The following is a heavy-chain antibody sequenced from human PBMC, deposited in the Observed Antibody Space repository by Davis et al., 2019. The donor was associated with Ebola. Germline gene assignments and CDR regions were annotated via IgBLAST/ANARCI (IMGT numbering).Heavy chain of an antibody. D-gene: IGHD6-13*01. CDR3: ARSPHPYGSSWFFDY. CDR1: GGSISSSSYY. CDR2: IYYSGST. V-gene: IGHV4-39*07. J-gene: IGHJ4*02. Sequence: GSLRLSCTVSGGSISSSSYYWGWIRQPPGKGLEWIGSIYYSGSTYYNPSLKSRVTISVDTSKNQFSLKLSSVTAADTAVYYCARSPHPYGSSWFFDYWGQGTLVTVSS.